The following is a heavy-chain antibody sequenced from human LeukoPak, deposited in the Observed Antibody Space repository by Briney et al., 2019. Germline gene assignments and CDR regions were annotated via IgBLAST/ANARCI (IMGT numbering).Heavy chain of an antibody. CDR3: ARDQEGFDY. Sequence: GASVKVSCKASGYTFTNNYLHWVRQAPGQGLEWMGMIYPRDGSTSYAQNFQGRVTVTRDTSTTTVHMELRGLRSGDTAVYYCARDQEGFDYWGQGTVVTVSS. V-gene: IGHV1-46*01. CDR1: GYTFTNNY. CDR2: IYPRDGST. J-gene: IGHJ4*02.